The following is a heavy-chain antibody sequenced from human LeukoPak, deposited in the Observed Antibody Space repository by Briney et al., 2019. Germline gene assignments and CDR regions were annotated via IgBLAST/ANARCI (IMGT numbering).Heavy chain of an antibody. CDR3: AKEFYYGSGSYYPTFDY. J-gene: IGHJ4*02. Sequence: GGSLRLSCAASKFTFSSYAVSWVRQAPGKGLEWVSAISGSGGSTYYADSVKGRFTISRDNSKNTLYLQMNSLRAEDTAVCYCAKEFYYGSGSYYPTFDYWGQGTLVTVSS. CDR2: ISGSGGST. V-gene: IGHV3-23*01. CDR1: KFTFSSYA. D-gene: IGHD3-10*01.